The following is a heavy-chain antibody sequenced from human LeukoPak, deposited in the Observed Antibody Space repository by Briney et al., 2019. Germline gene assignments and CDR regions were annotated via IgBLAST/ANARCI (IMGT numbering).Heavy chain of an antibody. CDR3: ARDAYSQHYDFWSD. V-gene: IGHV3-11*01. CDR2: ISSSGSTI. J-gene: IGHJ4*02. Sequence: GGSLRLSCAASGFTFSDYYMSWIRQAPGKGLEWVSYISSSGSTIYYADSVKGRFTTSRDNAKNSLYLQMNSLRAEDTAVYYCARDAYSQHYDFWSDWGQGTLVTVSS. CDR1: GFTFSDYY. D-gene: IGHD3-3*01.